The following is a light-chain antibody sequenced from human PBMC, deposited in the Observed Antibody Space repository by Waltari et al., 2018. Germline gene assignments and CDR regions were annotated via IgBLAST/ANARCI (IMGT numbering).Light chain of an antibody. Sequence: APPPGRTRQSGSSNLAWYQQEPGQAPRLLIYGASTRATGIPARFSGSGSGTEFPLTISSLQSEDFAVYYCQQSRAFGQGTKVEIK. V-gene: IGKV3-15*01. CDR2: GAS. CDR1: QSGSSN. CDR3: QQSRA. J-gene: IGKJ1*01.